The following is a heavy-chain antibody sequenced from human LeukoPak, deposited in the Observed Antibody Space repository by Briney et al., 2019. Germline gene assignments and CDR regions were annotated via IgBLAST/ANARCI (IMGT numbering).Heavy chain of an antibody. CDR2: IYHDGST. V-gene: IGHV4-39*07. J-gene: IGHJ3*02. CDR3: AKDLGSWPHVTFDI. Sequence: PSETLSLTCTVSGGSITITNYYWGWIRQPPGKGLEWVGNIYHDGSTYYNPSLKSRVSISVDASKNQFSLKLTSVTAADTAIYYRAKDLGSWPHVTFDIWGHGTLVTVSS. CDR1: GGSITITNYY. D-gene: IGHD3-16*01.